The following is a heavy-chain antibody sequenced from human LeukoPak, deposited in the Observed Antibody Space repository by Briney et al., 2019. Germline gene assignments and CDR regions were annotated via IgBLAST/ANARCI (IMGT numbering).Heavy chain of an antibody. Sequence: PGGSLRLSCAASGFTFSSYAMSWVRQAPEKGLEWVSTISGSGGGTYYADPVKGRFTISRDDSKNTLYLQMNSLRAEDTAVYYCAKDLGRYRNNYFDYWGQGTLVTVSS. J-gene: IGHJ4*02. CDR3: AKDLGRYRNNYFDY. D-gene: IGHD1-26*01. V-gene: IGHV3-23*01. CDR2: ISGSGGGT. CDR1: GFTFSSYA.